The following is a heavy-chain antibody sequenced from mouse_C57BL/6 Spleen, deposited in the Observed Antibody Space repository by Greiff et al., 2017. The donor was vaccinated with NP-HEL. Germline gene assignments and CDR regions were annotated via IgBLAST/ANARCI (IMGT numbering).Heavy chain of an antibody. CDR2: INPYNGGT. CDR1: GYTFTDYY. V-gene: IGHV1-19*01. Sequence: EVQLQESGPVLVKPGASVKMSCKASGYTFTDYYMNWVKQSHGKSLEWIGVINPYNGGTSYNQKFKGKATLTVDKSSSTAYMELNSLTSEDSAVYYCARGDGSSYFACWGQGTLVTVSA. CDR3: ARGDGSSYFAC. J-gene: IGHJ3*01. D-gene: IGHD1-1*01.